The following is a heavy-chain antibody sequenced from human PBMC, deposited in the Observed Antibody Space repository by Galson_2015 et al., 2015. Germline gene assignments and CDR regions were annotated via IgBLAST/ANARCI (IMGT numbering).Heavy chain of an antibody. D-gene: IGHD2-21*02. J-gene: IGHJ4*02. CDR1: GDSVSNNSAA. Sequence: CAISGDSVSNNSAAWNWIRQSPSRGLEWLGRTYYRSKWYNDYAESVKSRISINPDTYRNQLSLQLNSVTPEDTAIYYCARDTCGGGDCYFNYWGQGTLVAVSS. V-gene: IGHV6-1*01. CDR2: TYYRSKWYN. CDR3: ARDTCGGGDCYFNY.